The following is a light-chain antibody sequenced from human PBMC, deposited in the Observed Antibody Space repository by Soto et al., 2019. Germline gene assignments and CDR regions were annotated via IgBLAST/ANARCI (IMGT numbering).Light chain of an antibody. V-gene: IGKV3-11*01. CDR3: QQRSNSWT. J-gene: IGKJ1*01. CDR2: DAS. Sequence: EIVLTQSPATLSLSPGGRATLSCRASQSVSSYLAWYQQKPGQAPRLLIYDASNRATGIPARFSGSGSGTDFTLTLSSLEPEDFAVYYCQQRSNSWTFGQGTKVEIK. CDR1: QSVSSY.